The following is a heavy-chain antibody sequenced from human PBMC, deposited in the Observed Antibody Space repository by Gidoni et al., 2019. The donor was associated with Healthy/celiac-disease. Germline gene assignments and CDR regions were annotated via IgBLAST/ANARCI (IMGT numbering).Heavy chain of an antibody. V-gene: IGHV3-74*01. CDR3: ARGYCSGGSCYSGICDY. CDR2: INRDGSSK. D-gene: IGHD2-15*01. CDR1: GFTFSIYW. Sequence: EVQLVESGGGLVQPGGSLRLSCAASGFTFSIYWMHWVRQAPGKGLVWVSRINRDGSSKSYADSVKGRFTISRDNAKNTLYLQMNSLRAEDTAVYYCARGYCSGGSCYSGICDYWGQGTLVTVSS. J-gene: IGHJ4*02.